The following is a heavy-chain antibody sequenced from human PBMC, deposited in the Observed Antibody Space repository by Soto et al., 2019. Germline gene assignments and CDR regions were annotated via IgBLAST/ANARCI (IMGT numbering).Heavy chain of an antibody. CDR2: IYYSGST. CDR3: ARDYGDFVLDY. CDR1: GGSISSYY. J-gene: IGHJ4*02. V-gene: IGHV4-59*01. D-gene: IGHD4-17*01. Sequence: SETLSLTCTVSGGSISSYYWSWIRQPPGKGLEWIGYIYYSGSTNYNPSLKSRVTISVDTSKNQFSLKLSSVTAADTAVYYCARDYGDFVLDYWGQGTLVTVSS.